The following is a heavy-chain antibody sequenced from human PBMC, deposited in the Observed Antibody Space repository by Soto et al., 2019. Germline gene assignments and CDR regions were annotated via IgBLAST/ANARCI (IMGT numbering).Heavy chain of an antibody. D-gene: IGHD3-10*01. J-gene: IGHJ4*02. V-gene: IGHV4-39*01. CDR1: GGSISSSSYY. Sequence: SETLSLTCTVSGGSISSSSYYWGWIRQPPGKGLEWIGSIYYSGSTYYNPSLKSRVTISVDTSKNQSSLKLSSVTAADTAVYYCAPFLWFGAPPPLINWGQGTLLTVSS. CDR3: APFLWFGAPPPLIN. CDR2: IYYSGST.